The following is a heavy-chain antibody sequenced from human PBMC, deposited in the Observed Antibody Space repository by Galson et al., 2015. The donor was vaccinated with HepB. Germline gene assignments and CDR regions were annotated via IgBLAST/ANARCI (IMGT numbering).Heavy chain of an antibody. CDR2: ISSNTIYT. V-gene: IGHV3-11*06. Sequence: SLRLSCAASGFSFSDYYMSLIRQAPGKGLEWLSYISSNTIYTNYADSVKGRFTISRDNIKNSMYLQMNSLRAEDTAVYYCARVADADYGDHTHFDFWGLGTLVTVSS. CDR1: GFSFSDYY. CDR3: ARVADADYGDHTHFDF. D-gene: IGHD4-17*01. J-gene: IGHJ4*02.